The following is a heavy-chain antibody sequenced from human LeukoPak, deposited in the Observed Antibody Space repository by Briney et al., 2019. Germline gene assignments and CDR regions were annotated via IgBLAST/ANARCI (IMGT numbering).Heavy chain of an antibody. J-gene: IGHJ6*03. V-gene: IGHV5-51*01. D-gene: IGHD2-15*01. CDR2: IYPGDSDT. CDR3: ARSPGRYCSGGSCYSHLYYYYMDV. Sequence: GESLKISCKGSGYSFTSYWIGWVRQMPGKGLEWMGIIYPGDSDTRYSPSFQGQVTISADKSISTAYLQWSSLKASDTAMYYCARSPGRYCSGGSCYSHLYYYYMDVWGKGTTVTVSS. CDR1: GYSFTSYW.